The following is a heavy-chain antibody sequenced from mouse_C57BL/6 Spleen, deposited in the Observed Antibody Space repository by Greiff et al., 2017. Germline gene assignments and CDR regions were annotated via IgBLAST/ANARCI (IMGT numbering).Heavy chain of an antibody. CDR1: GFTFSDYY. CDR3: ARDGYSNYGFAY. V-gene: IGHV5-16*01. Sequence: EVKLMESEGGLVQPGSSMKLSCTASGFTFSDYYMAWVRQVPEKGLEWVANINYDGSSTYYLDYLKSRFIISRDNAKNILYLQMSSLKSEDTATYYCARDGYSNYGFAYWGQGTLVTVSA. J-gene: IGHJ3*01. CDR2: INYDGSST. D-gene: IGHD2-5*01.